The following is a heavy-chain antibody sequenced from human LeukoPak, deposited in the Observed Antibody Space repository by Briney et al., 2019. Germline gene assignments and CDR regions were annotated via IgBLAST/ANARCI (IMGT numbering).Heavy chain of an antibody. V-gene: IGHV4-31*03. Sequence: SETLSLTCTVSGGSISSGGYYWSWIRQHPGKGLEWIGYIYYSGSTYYNPSLKSRVTISVDTSKNQFSLKLSSVTAADTAVYYCARVGYDWAGFDHWGQGTLVTVSS. J-gene: IGHJ4*02. CDR3: ARVGYDWAGFDH. CDR2: IYYSGST. D-gene: IGHD5-12*01. CDR1: GGSISSGGYY.